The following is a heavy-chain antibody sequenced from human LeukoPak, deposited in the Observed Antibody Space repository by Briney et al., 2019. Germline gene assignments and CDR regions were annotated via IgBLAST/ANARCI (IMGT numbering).Heavy chain of an antibody. J-gene: IGHJ4*02. CDR1: GGSISSSSYY. V-gene: IGHV4-39*01. D-gene: IGHD3-10*01. CDR2: IYYGGST. Sequence: SETLSLTCTVSGGSISSSSYYWAWIRQPPGKGLEWIGSIYYGGSTFYNPSPKSRVTISVDTSKNQFSLKLSSVTAADTAVYYCAGQGRPGFASGYWGQGTLVTVSS. CDR3: AGQGRPGFASGY.